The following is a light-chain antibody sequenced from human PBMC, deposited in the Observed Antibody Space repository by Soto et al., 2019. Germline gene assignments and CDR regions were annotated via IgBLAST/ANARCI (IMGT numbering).Light chain of an antibody. CDR3: QQRSSWIT. CDR2: DAS. J-gene: IGKJ5*01. Sequence: EMVMTQSPATLSLSPGERATLSCRASQSVSTYLAWYQQKPGQAPRLLIYDASNRATGIPARFSGSGSATDFTLTISSLEPEDFAVYYCQQRSSWITFGQGTRLE. CDR1: QSVSTY. V-gene: IGKV3-11*01.